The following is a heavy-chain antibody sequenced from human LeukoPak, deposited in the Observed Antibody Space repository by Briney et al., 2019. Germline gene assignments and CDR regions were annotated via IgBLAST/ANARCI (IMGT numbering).Heavy chain of an antibody. CDR2: IYYSGST. CDR1: GGSISSYY. V-gene: IGHV4-59*01. Sequence: SETLSLTCTVSGGSISSYYWSWIRQPPGKGLEWIGYIYYSGSTNYNPSLKSRVTISVDTSKNQFSLKLSSVTAADTAVYYCARDDDSSGSFDYWGQGTPVTVSS. D-gene: IGHD3-22*01. J-gene: IGHJ4*02. CDR3: ARDDDSSGSFDY.